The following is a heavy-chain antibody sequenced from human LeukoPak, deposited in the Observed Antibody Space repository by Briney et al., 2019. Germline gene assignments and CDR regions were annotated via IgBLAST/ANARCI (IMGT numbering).Heavy chain of an antibody. CDR2: VYPSGST. CDR1: GGSISSRNW. D-gene: IGHD2-8*02. J-gene: IGHJ3*02. V-gene: IGHV4-4*02. CDR3: ARDTGGRRRLDAFDI. Sequence: SETLSLTCAVSGGSISSRNWWIWVRQPPGKGLEWIGEVYPSGSTNYNPSLKSRVTRSIDKSKNPFFLKLTSVTAADTAVYYCARDTGGRRRLDAFDIWGHGIMVTVSS.